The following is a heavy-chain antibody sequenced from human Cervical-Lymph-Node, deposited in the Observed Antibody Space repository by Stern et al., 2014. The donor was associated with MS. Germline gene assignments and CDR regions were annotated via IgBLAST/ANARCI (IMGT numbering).Heavy chain of an antibody. J-gene: IGHJ4*02. D-gene: IGHD6-13*01. Sequence: VQLVESGGGVVQPGRSLRLSCAASSMHWVRQPPGKGLEWVAVIWYDENSKYYTDSVKGRFTISRDNSKNTVYLQMNRLRAEDTAVYYCARDMGSSWLFDYWGQGILVTVSS. CDR2: IWYDENSK. V-gene: IGHV3-33*01. CDR3: ARDMGSSWLFDY. CDR1: S.